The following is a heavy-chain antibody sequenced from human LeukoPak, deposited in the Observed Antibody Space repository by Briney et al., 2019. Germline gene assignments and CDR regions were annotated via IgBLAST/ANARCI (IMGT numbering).Heavy chain of an antibody. Sequence: ASVKVSCKASGYTFTSYGISWVRQAPGQGLEWMGWISAYNGNTNYAQKLQGRVTMTTDTSTSTAYMELRSLRSDDTAVHYCARVIRDYCSSTSCYRAFDIWGQGTMVTVSS. V-gene: IGHV1-18*01. CDR1: GYTFTSYG. J-gene: IGHJ3*02. CDR2: ISAYNGNT. D-gene: IGHD2-2*01. CDR3: ARVIRDYCSSTSCYRAFDI.